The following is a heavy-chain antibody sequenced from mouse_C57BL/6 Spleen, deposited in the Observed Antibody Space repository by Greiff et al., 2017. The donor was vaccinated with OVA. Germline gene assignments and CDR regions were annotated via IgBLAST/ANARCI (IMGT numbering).Heavy chain of an antibody. V-gene: IGHV5-4*03. CDR3: ARADYGSSSCDY. CDR2: ISDGGSYT. D-gene: IGHD1-1*01. J-gene: IGHJ2*01. Sequence: EVKLVESGGGLVKPGGSLKLSCAASGFTFSSYAMSWVRQTPEKRLEWVATISDGGSYTYYPDNVKGRFTISRDNAKNNLYLQMSHLKSEDTAMYYCARADYGSSSCDYWGQGTTLTVSS. CDR1: GFTFSSYA.